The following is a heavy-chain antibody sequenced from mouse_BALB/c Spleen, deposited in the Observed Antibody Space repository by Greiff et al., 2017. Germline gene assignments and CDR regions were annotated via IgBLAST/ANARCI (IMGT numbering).Heavy chain of an antibody. Sequence: VQLQQPGAELVKPGTSVKLSCKASGYNFTSYWINWVKLRPGQGLEWIGDIYPGSGSTNYNEKFKSKATLTVDTSSSTAYMQLSSLASEDSALYYCARALYGNYDYWGQGTTLTVSS. J-gene: IGHJ2*01. CDR1: GYNFTSYW. CDR2: IYPGSGST. D-gene: IGHD2-10*02. V-gene: IGHV1-55*01. CDR3: ARALYGNYDY.